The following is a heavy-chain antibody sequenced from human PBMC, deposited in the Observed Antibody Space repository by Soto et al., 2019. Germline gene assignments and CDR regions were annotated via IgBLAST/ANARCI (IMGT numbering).Heavy chain of an antibody. V-gene: IGHV3-48*01. Sequence: GGSLRLSCAASGFTFSSYSMNWVRQAPGKGLEWVSYISSSSSTIYYADSVKGRFTVSRDNAKNSLYLQMNSLRAEDTAVYYCARVSRALEGLADSYYYYYYMDVWGKGTTVTVSS. CDR3: ARVSRALEGLADSYYYYYYMDV. D-gene: IGHD3-3*01. CDR1: GFTFSSYS. J-gene: IGHJ6*03. CDR2: ISSSSSTI.